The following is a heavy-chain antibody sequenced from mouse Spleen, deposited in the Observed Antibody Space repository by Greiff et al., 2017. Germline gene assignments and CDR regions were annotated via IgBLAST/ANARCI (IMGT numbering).Heavy chain of an antibody. CDR2: IDTSDSYT. Sequence: QVQLQQPGAELVMPGASVKMSCKASGYTFTDYWMHWVKQRPGQGLEWIGAIDTSDSYTSYNQKFKGKATLTVDESSSTAYMQLSSLTSEDSAVYYCARAPPYGSSLYYYAMDYWGQGTSVTVSS. D-gene: IGHD1-1*01. CDR1: GYTFTDYW. J-gene: IGHJ4*01. CDR3: ARAPPYGSSLYYYAMDY. V-gene: IGHV1-69*01.